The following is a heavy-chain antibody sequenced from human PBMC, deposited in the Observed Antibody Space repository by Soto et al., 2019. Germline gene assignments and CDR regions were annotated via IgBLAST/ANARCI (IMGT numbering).Heavy chain of an antibody. CDR3: VKAPYSSGWYSWFDY. CDR1: GFTFSSYA. CDR2: ISSNGGST. D-gene: IGHD6-19*01. V-gene: IGHV3-64D*08. Sequence: GGSLRLSCSASGFTFSSYAMHWVRQAPGKGLEYVSAISSNGGSTYYADSVKGRFTISRDNSKNTLYLQMSSLRAEDTAVYYCVKAPYSSGWYSWFDYWGQGTLVTVSS. J-gene: IGHJ4*02.